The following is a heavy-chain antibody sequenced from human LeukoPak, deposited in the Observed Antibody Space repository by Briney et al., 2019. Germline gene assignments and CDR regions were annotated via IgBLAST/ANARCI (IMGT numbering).Heavy chain of an antibody. CDR3: ARDRGVRGVIRGWFDP. CDR1: GYSISSGYY. CDR2: LYRSGST. D-gene: IGHD3-10*01. J-gene: IGHJ5*02. Sequence: PSETLSLTCAVSGYSISSGYYWGWIRQPPGKGLEWIGSLYRSGSTYYNPSLKSRVTISVDTSKNQFSLKLSSVTAADTAVYYCARDRGVRGVIRGWFDPWGQGTLVTVSS. V-gene: IGHV4-38-2*02.